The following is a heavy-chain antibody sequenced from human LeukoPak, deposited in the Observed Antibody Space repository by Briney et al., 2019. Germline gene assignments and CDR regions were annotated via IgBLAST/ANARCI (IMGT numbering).Heavy chain of an antibody. CDR1: GYSFTSYW. CDR3: ARLQNSGNSGVFDY. J-gene: IGHJ4*02. Sequence: GESQKISCKASGYSFTSYWIGWVRQMPGKGLEWMGIIYPGDFDTRYSPSSQGQVTISADRSISTAYLQWSSLKASDTAMYYCARLQNSGNSGVFDYWGQGTLVTVSS. V-gene: IGHV5-51*01. D-gene: IGHD4-23*01. CDR2: IYPGDFDT.